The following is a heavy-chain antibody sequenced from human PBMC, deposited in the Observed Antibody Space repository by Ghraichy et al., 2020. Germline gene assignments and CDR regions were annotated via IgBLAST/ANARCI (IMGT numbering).Heavy chain of an antibody. Sequence: GGSLRLSCAASGFTFSSYEMNWVRQAPGKGLEWVSYISSSGSTIYYADSVKGRFTISRDNAKNSLYLQMNSLRAEDTAVYYCARGHPDYGEWDDAFDIWGQGTMVTVSS. V-gene: IGHV3-48*03. CDR3: ARGHPDYGEWDDAFDI. CDR2: ISSSGSTI. D-gene: IGHD4-17*01. J-gene: IGHJ3*02. CDR1: GFTFSSYE.